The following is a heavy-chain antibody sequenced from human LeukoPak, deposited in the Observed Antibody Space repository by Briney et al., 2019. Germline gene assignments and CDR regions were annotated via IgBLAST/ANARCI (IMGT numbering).Heavy chain of an antibody. Sequence: SETLSLTCTVSGGSLSSNYWSWNRQPPEKVREWIGYIYYSGSTNYNPSLKSRVTISVATSKNQFSLKLSSVTAADTAVYYCARGERGTGSPSYYFDYWGQGTLVTVSS. CDR1: GGSLSSNY. CDR2: IYYSGST. V-gene: IGHV4-59*01. CDR3: ARGERGTGSPSYYFDY. J-gene: IGHJ4*02. D-gene: IGHD3/OR15-3a*01.